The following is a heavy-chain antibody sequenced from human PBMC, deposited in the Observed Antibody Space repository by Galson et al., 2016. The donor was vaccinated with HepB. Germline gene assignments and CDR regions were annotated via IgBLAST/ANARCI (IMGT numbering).Heavy chain of an antibody. J-gene: IGHJ5*02. CDR3: ARHYKGGDNHDH. CDR1: GGSISSSGYY. V-gene: IGHV4-39*01. Sequence: SETLSLTCTVSGGSISSSGYYWAWIRQPPGMALEWIGTLFYSGSTYYSPSLKSRVTISVDASKDQFSLVVRSLTAADTAVYYCARHYKGGDNHDHWGQGTLVTVSS. CDR2: LFYSGST. D-gene: IGHD5-24*01.